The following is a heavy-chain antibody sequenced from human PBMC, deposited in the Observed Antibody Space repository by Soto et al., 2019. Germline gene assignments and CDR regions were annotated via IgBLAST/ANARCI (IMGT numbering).Heavy chain of an antibody. Sequence: QVQLVESGGGVVQPGRSLRLSCAASGFIFRNFGMHWVRRAPGKGLEWVATISGDGNDKYYPDSMKGRFTISRDNFNNTLYLQLNRLSPEDSAGYHSVQGASTAHQPLDSWGQGVLVTVSS. D-gene: IGHD1-26*01. J-gene: IGHJ4*02. CDR3: VQGASTAHQPLDS. V-gene: IGHV3-30*03. CDR2: ISGDGNDK. CDR1: GFIFRNFG.